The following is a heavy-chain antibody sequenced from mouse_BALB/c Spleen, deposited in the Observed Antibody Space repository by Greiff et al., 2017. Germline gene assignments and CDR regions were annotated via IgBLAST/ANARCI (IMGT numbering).Heavy chain of an antibody. CDR2: ISNGGGST. CDR3: ARRGIYYDYDGMDY. D-gene: IGHD2-1*01. Sequence: EVHLVESGGGLVQPGGSLKLSCAASGFTFSSYTMSWVRQTPEKRLEWVAYISNGGGSTYYPDTVKGRFTISRDNAKNTLYLQMSSLKSEDTAMYYCARRGIYYDYDGMDYWGQGTSVTVSS. J-gene: IGHJ4*01. V-gene: IGHV5-12-2*01. CDR1: GFTFSSYT.